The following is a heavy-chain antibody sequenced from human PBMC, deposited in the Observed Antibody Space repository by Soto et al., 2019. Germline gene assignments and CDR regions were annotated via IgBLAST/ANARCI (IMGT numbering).Heavy chain of an antibody. D-gene: IGHD1-20*01. CDR2: IYWDDDK. J-gene: IGHJ5*02. Sequence: QITLKESGPTLVKPTQTLTLTCTFSGFSLSTSGVGVGWIRQPPGKALEWLALIYWDDDKRYSPSLKSRLTITKDTSNTKVVLTLTNMDTVATATYYCSHSNTLTWSNWNEEWFDPWGQGTLVTVSS. V-gene: IGHV2-5*02. CDR1: GFSLSTSGVG. CDR3: SHSNTLTWSNWNEEWFDP.